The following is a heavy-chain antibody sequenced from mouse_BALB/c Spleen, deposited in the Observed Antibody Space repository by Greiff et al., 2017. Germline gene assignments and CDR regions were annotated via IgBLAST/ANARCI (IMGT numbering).Heavy chain of an antibody. J-gene: IGHJ4*01. CDR1: GFSLTGYG. CDR3: ARDYPLTYYAMDY. V-gene: IGHV2-6-7*01. Sequence: VKLMESGPGLVAPSQSLSITCTVSGFSLTGYGVNWVRQPPGKGLEWLGMIWGDGSTDYNSALKSRLSISKDNSKSQVFLTMNSLQTDDTARYYCARDYPLTYYAMDYWGQGTSVTVSS. CDR2: IWGDGST.